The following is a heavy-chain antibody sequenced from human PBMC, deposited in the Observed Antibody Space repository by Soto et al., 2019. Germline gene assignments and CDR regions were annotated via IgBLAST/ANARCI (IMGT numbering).Heavy chain of an antibody. CDR2: INPSGST. CDR1: GGSFSGYY. Sequence: SETLSLTCAVYGGSFSGYYWSWIRQPPGKGLEWIGEINPSGSTNYNPSLKSRVTISVDTSKNQFSLNLSSVTAADTAVYYCARGRPGRSSGWYNYWGQGTLVTVSS. V-gene: IGHV4-34*01. D-gene: IGHD6-19*01. J-gene: IGHJ4*02. CDR3: ARGRPGRSSGWYNY.